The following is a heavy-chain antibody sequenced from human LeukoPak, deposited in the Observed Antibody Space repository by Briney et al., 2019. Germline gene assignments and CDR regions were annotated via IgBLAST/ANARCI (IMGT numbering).Heavy chain of an antibody. CDR1: GFTFGDYY. V-gene: IGHV3-11*01. CDR3: ARGPDTATFYSSGWYYFDY. CDR2: ISSSGSTI. Sequence: GGSLRLSCAASGFTFGDYYMSWIRQAPGKGLEWVSYISSSGSTIYYADSVKGRFTISRDNAKNSLYLQMNSLRAEDTAVYYCARGPDTATFYSSGWYYFDYWGQGTLVTVSS. J-gene: IGHJ4*02. D-gene: IGHD6-19*01.